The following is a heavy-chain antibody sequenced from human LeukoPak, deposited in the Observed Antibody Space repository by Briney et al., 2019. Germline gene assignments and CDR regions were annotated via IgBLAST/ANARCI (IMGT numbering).Heavy chain of an antibody. CDR2: INQDASEK. Sequence: PGGSLRLSCAASGLIFSNYWMGWVRQAPGKGLEWVASINQDASEKYYVDSVKGRFTISRDNAKNSLYLQMNSLGVEDTAVYYCARESSKWGQGTLVTVSS. J-gene: IGHJ4*02. V-gene: IGHV3-7*03. CDR3: ARESSK. CDR1: GLIFSNYW. D-gene: IGHD6-6*01.